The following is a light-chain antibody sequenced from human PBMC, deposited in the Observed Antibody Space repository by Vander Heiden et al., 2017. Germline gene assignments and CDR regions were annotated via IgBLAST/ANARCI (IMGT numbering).Light chain of an antibody. J-gene: IGKJ2*01. CDR1: QSVSSY. CDR3: KQRSNWPPYT. CDR2: DAS. Sequence: EIVLTQSPATLSLSPGERATLSCRASQSVSSYLAWYQQKPGQAPRLLIYDASNRATGIPARFSGSGSGTDFTLSISSREPEDFAVYYCKQRSNWPPYTFGQGTKLRSN. V-gene: IGKV3-11*01.